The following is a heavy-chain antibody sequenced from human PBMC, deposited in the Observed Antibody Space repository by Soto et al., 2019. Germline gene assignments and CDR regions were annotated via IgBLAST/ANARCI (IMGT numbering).Heavy chain of an antibody. CDR2: IIPIFGTA. D-gene: IGHD6-13*01. V-gene: IGHV1-69*13. Sequence: ASVKVSCKASGGTFSSYAISWVRQAPGQGLEWMGGIIPIFGTANYAQKFQGRVTITADESTGTAYMELSSLRSEDTAVYYCAKQLVRTGSDWFDPWGQGTLVTVSS. CDR3: AKQLVRTGSDWFDP. J-gene: IGHJ5*02. CDR1: GGTFSSYA.